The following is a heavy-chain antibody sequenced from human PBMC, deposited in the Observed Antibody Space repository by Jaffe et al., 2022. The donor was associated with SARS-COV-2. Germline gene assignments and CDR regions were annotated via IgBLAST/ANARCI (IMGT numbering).Heavy chain of an antibody. CDR2: ISGSGGST. CDR1: GFTFSSYA. D-gene: IGHD2-2*01. J-gene: IGHJ4*02. Sequence: EVQLLESGGGLVQPGGSLRLSCAASGFTFSSYAMSWVRQAPGKGLEWVSAISGSGGSTYYADSVKGRFTISRDNSKNTLYLQMNSLRAEDTAVYYCAKDRVVPAAMPEIWYFDYWGQGTLVTVSS. V-gene: IGHV3-23*01. CDR3: AKDRVVPAAMPEIWYFDY.